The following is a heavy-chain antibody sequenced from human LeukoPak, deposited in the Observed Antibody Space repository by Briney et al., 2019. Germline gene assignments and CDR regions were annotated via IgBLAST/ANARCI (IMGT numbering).Heavy chain of an antibody. Sequence: ASVKVSCKASGYTFTGYYIHWVRQAPGQGLEWMGWINPNSSGTNYAQKFQDRVTMTRDTSISTAYMELSRLRSDDTAIYYCARDSATLPGSYFDYWGQGTLVTVSS. V-gene: IGHV1-2*02. CDR3: ARDSATLPGSYFDY. CDR1: GYTFTGYY. J-gene: IGHJ4*02. CDR2: INPNSSGT. D-gene: IGHD2-15*01.